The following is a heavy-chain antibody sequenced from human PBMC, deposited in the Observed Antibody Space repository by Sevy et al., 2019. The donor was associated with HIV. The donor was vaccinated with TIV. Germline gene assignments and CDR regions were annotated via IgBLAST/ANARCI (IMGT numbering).Heavy chain of an antibody. D-gene: IGHD2-15*01. CDR3: TLEGLYCSGGSCYSEGFDS. Sequence: GGSLRLSCAAFGFTLSDAWMSWVRQAPGKGLQWVGRIKSKTDGGTTDYAAPVKGRLTISRDDSKNRLYLQMNSLKTEDTALYYCTLEGLYCSGGSCYSEGFDSWGQGTLVTVSS. CDR1: GFTLSDAW. V-gene: IGHV3-15*01. J-gene: IGHJ4*02. CDR2: IKSKTDGGTT.